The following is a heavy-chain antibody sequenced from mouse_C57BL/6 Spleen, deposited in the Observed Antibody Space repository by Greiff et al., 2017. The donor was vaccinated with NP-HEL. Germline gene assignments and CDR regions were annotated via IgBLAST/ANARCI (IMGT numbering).Heavy chain of an antibody. J-gene: IGHJ3*01. Sequence: VQLQQSGAELVKPGASVKISCKASGYAFSSYWMNWVKQRPGQGLEWIGQIYPGDGDTNYNGKFKGKATLTADKSSSTAYMQLSSLTSEDSAVYCCARCRPLRRCGFAYWGQGTVVTVSA. CDR2: IYPGDGDT. D-gene: IGHD1-1*01. CDR1: GYAFSSYW. V-gene: IGHV1-80*01. CDR3: ARCRPLRRCGFAY.